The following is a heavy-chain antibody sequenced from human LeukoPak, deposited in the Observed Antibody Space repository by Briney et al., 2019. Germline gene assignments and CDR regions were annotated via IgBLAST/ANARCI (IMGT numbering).Heavy chain of an antibody. V-gene: IGHV4-34*01. CDR3: ARARSSGWQKDFDY. CDR2: INHSGSA. D-gene: IGHD6-19*01. J-gene: IGHJ4*02. Sequence: PSETLSLTCAVYGGSFSGYYWNWIRQPPGKGLEWIGQINHSGSANYNPSLKSRVTISVDTSKNQFSLKLSSVTAADTAVYYCARARSSGWQKDFDYWGQGALVTVSS. CDR1: GGSFSGYY.